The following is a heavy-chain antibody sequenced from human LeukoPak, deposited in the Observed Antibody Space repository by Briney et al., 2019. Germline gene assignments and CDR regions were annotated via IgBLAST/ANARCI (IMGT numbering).Heavy chain of an antibody. D-gene: IGHD1-7*01. Sequence: PGGSLRLSCAASGFTFSSYAMHWVRQAPGKGLEWVAVISYYGSNKYYADSVKGRFTISRDNSKNTLYLQMNSLRAEDTAVYYCARGVVELELRYYYYYMDVWGKGTTVTVSS. CDR2: ISYYGSNK. CDR1: GFTFSSYA. V-gene: IGHV3-30*01. J-gene: IGHJ6*03. CDR3: ARGVVELELRYYYYYMDV.